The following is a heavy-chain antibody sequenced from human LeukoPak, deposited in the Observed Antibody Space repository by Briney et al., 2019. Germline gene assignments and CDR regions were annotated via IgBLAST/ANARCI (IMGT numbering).Heavy chain of an antibody. CDR3: ARGPQKDGYCSSTSCYRPASRDYYFDY. CDR2: IYYSGST. V-gene: IGHV4-59*01. D-gene: IGHD2-2*01. CDR1: GGSISSYY. J-gene: IGHJ4*02. Sequence: SVTLSLTCTVPGGSISSYYWSWIRQPPGKGLEWIGYIYYSGSTNYNPSLKSRVTISVDTSKNQFSLKLSSVTAADTAVYYCARGPQKDGYCSSTSCYRPASRDYYFDYWGQGTLVTVSS.